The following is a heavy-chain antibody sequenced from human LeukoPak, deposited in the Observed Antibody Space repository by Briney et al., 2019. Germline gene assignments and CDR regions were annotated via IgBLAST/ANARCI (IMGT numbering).Heavy chain of an antibody. D-gene: IGHD3-3*01. Sequence: GGSLRLSCAASGFTFSNAWMNWVRQAPGKGLEWVANIRQDGSEKYYVDSVKGRFTISRDNAKNSLYLQMNSLRAEDTAVYYCARDDPTLFWSGSPFYWGQGTLVTVSS. CDR3: ARDDPTLFWSGSPFY. CDR2: IRQDGSEK. V-gene: IGHV3-7*01. CDR1: GFTFSNAW. J-gene: IGHJ4*02.